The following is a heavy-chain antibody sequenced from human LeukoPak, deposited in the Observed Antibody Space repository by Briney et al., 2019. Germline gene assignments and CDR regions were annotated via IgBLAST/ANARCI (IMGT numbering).Heavy chain of an antibody. Sequence: ASVKVSCKASGGTFSSYAISWVRQAPGQGLEWMGWISAYNGNTNYAQKLQGRVTMTTDTSTSTAHMELRSLRSDDTAVYYCARYGRWGQRAFDIWGQGTMVTVSS. CDR2: ISAYNGNT. CDR3: ARYGRWGQRAFDI. V-gene: IGHV1-18*01. J-gene: IGHJ3*02. D-gene: IGHD5-24*01. CDR1: GGTFSSYA.